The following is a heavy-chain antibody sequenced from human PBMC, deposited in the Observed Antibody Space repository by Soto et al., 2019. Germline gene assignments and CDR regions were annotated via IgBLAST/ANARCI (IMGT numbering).Heavy chain of an antibody. J-gene: IGHJ4*02. CDR3: ARQRTSVLTQAYFDV. D-gene: IGHD3-9*01. CDR2: IYYSGST. CDR1: GGSISSRSYY. V-gene: IGHV4-39*01. Sequence: PSETLSLTCTVAGGSISSRSYYWGWKRQAPGKGLEWIGSIYYSGSTYNTPSLSSRVSISTDTSNDQFSLKLKSVTAADTALYFCARQRTSVLTQAYFDVWGPGSLVTVSS.